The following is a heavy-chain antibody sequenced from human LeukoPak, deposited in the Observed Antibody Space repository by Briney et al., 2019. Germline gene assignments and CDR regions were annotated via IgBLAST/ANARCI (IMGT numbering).Heavy chain of an antibody. CDR3: ARVGGGGWYFDL. CDR1: GGSISSSSYY. D-gene: IGHD3-16*01. Sequence: SETLSLTCTVSGGSISSSSYYWSWIRQPPGKGLEWIGYIYYSGSTNYNPSLKSRVTISVDTSKNQFSLKLSSVTAADTAVYYCARVGGGGWYFDLWGRGTLVTVSS. CDR2: IYYSGST. J-gene: IGHJ2*01. V-gene: IGHV4-61*01.